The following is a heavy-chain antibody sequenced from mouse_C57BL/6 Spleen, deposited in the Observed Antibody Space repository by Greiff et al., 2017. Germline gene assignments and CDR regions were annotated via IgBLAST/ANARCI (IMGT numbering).Heavy chain of an antibody. CDR3: ARGMHSSGYFDY. J-gene: IGHJ2*01. CDR2: ISSGSSTI. D-gene: IGHD3-2*02. V-gene: IGHV5-17*01. Sequence: EVKLLESGGGLVKPGGSLKLSCAASGFTFSDYGMHWVRQAPEKGLEWVAYISSGSSTIYYADTVKGRFTISRDNAKNTLFLQMTSLRSEDTAMYYCARGMHSSGYFDYWGQGTTLTVSS. CDR1: GFTFSDYG.